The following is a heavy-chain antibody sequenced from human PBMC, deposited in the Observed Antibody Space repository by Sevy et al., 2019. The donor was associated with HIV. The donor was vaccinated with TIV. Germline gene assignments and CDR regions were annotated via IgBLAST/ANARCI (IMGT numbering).Heavy chain of an antibody. CDR2: ISGSGGST. J-gene: IGHJ6*02. Sequence: GSLGLSCAASGFTFSSYVMSWARQAPGKGLEWVSAISGSGGSTHYADPVKGRFTISRDNSKNTLYLQINSLRAEDTALYYCAKGVGRGGYYYGMDVWGQGTTVTVSS. D-gene: IGHD1-26*01. CDR3: AKGVGRGGYYYGMDV. CDR1: GFTFSSYV. V-gene: IGHV3-23*01.